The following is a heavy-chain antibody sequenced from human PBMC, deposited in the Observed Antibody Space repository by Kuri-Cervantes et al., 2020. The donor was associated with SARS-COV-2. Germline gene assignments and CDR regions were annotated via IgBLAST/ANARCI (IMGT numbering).Heavy chain of an antibody. J-gene: IGHJ6*03. CDR3: ARDKSGSWYRVGYYMDV. D-gene: IGHD6-13*01. CDR1: GFTFSDYY. Sequence: LSLTCAASGFTFSDYYMSWIRQAPGKGLEWVSYISSSGSTIYYADSVKGRFTISRDNAKNSLYLQMNSLRAEDTAVYYCARDKSGSWYRVGYYMDVWGKGTTVTVSS. CDR2: ISSSGSTI. V-gene: IGHV3-11*04.